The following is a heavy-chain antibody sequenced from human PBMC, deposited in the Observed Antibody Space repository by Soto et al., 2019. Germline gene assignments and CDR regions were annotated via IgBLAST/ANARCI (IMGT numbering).Heavy chain of an antibody. CDR2: IIPLFGTT. Sequence: QVQVVQSGVEVRRPGSSVKVSCKASGDTFKNCVISWVRQAPGQGLEWMGGIIPLFGTTDFAQRFQGRLTITTAESPTTAYMELSRLRSEGTATYYCAAELGLGKLSVVWGQGTTVIVSS. D-gene: IGHD7-27*01. V-gene: IGHV1-69*01. CDR3: AAELGLGKLSVV. J-gene: IGHJ6*02. CDR1: GDTFKNCV.